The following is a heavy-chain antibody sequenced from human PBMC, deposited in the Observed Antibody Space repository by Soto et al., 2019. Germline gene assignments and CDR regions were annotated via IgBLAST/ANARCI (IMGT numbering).Heavy chain of an antibody. Sequence: NPSETLSLTCSVSGGSMTRGDYYWSWIRQPPGKGLEWIGYVYHSGSTYYNPSLKSRVSISADTSKNQFSLRLNSMTAADTAVYYCARVGHYGDTSGFLFDYWGQGALVTVSS. J-gene: IGHJ4*02. CDR3: ARVGHYGDTSGFLFDY. V-gene: IGHV4-30-4*01. CDR1: GGSMTRGDYY. D-gene: IGHD3-22*01. CDR2: VYHSGST.